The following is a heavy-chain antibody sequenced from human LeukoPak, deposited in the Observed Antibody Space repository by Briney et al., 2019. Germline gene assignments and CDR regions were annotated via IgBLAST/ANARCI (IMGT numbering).Heavy chain of an antibody. V-gene: IGHV3-33*01. CDR1: GFTFSSYG. D-gene: IGHD3-22*01. J-gene: IGHJ4*02. CDR3: AREGARYYDSSGYYSPFDY. CDR2: IWYDGSNK. Sequence: GGSLRLSCAASGFTFSSYGMHWVRQAPGKGLEWVAVIWYDGSNKYYADSVKGRFTISRDNSKNTLYLQMNSLRAEGTAVYYCAREGARYYDSSGYYSPFDYWGQGTLVTVSS.